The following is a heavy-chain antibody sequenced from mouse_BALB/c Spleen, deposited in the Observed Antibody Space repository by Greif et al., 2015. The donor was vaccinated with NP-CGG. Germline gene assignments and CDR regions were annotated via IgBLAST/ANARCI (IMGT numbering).Heavy chain of an antibody. V-gene: IGHV2-9*02. J-gene: IGHJ3*01. CDR1: GFSLTSYG. Sequence: VKVVESGPGLVAPSQSLSITCTVSGFSLTSYGVHWVRQPPGKGLEWPGVIWAGGSTNYNSALMSRLSISKDNSKSRVFLKMNSLQTDDTAMYYCARESSWDEAWFAYWGQGTLVTVSA. D-gene: IGHD4-1*01. CDR2: IWAGGST. CDR3: ARESSWDEAWFAY.